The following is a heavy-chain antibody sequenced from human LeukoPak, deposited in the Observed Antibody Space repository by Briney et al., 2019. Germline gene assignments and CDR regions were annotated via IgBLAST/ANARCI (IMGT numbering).Heavy chain of an antibody. J-gene: IGHJ3*02. CDR1: GFTFSNAW. V-gene: IGHV3-15*01. D-gene: IGHD1-26*01. CDR3: TTGIRWELELSPDAFDI. Sequence: GGSLRLSCAASGFTFSNAWMSWVRQAPGKGLEWVGRIKSKTDGGTTDYAAPVKGRFTISRDDSKNTLYLRMNNLKTEDTAVYYCTTGIRWELELSPDAFDIWGQGTMVTVSS. CDR2: IKSKTDGGTT.